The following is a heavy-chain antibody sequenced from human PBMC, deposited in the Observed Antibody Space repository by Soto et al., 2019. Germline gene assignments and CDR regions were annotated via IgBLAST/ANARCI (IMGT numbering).Heavy chain of an antibody. CDR3: ARVLGSPDYDFWSGYYFDY. J-gene: IGHJ4*02. CDR1: GGSISSGDYY. CDR2: IYYSGST. V-gene: IGHV4-30-4*01. D-gene: IGHD3-3*01. Sequence: KPSETLSLTCTVSGGSISSGDYYWSWIRQPPGKGLEWIGYIYYSGSTYYNPSLKSRVTISVDTSKNQFSLKLSSVTAADTAVYYCARVLGSPDYDFWSGYYFDYWGQGTLVTVSS.